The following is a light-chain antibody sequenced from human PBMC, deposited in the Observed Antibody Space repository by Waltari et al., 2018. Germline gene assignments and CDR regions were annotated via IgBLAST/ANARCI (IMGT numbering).Light chain of an antibody. CDR2: EDT. CDR1: ELPRKY. CDR3: YSSDSTGLRV. V-gene: IGLV3-10*01. J-gene: IGLJ1*01. Sequence: SYELTQPPSVSVSPGQTARITCSGHELPRKYAYWFQQKSGQAPRLVIYEDTKRPAGIPERFSGSRSGTVATWTIRGAQGDDEADYYCYSSDSTGLRVFGGGTTVVVL.